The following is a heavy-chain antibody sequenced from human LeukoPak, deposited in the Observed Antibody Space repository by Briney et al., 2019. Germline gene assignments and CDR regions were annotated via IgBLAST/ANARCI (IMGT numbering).Heavy chain of an antibody. J-gene: IGHJ6*03. CDR1: GGTFSSYA. D-gene: IGHD3-10*01. Sequence: PWASVKVSCKASGGTFSSYAISWVRQAPGQGLEWMGGIIPIFGTANYAQKFQGRVTITADKSTSTAYMELSSLRSEDTAVYYCARDWYGVVRGVISVFPPAEYYYYYMDVWGKGTTVTVSS. CDR3: ARDWYGVVRGVISVFPPAEYYYYYMDV. CDR2: IIPIFGTA. V-gene: IGHV1-69*06.